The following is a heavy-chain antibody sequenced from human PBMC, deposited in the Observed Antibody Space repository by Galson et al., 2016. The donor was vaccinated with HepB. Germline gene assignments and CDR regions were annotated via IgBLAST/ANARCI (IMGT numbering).Heavy chain of an antibody. CDR2: ISTYSGNT. CDR1: GYTFTTSG. CDR3: ARDVQYRFDS. V-gene: IGHV1-18*01. Sequence: SVKVSCKSSGYTFTTSGISWVRQAPGQRPEWMGWISTYSGNTKYAQKFQGGLTLTTDSSTTTAYMELRSLRFDDTALYYCARDVQYRFDSWGQGTLVTVSS. J-gene: IGHJ4*02. D-gene: IGHD2/OR15-2a*01.